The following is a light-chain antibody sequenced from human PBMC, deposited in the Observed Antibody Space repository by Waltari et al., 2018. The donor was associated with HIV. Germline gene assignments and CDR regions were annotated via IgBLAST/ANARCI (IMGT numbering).Light chain of an antibody. V-gene: IGLV2-14*01. CDR1: SSDVGDYNY. Sequence: QSALTQPASVSGSPGQSLTISCTGTSSDVGDYNYVSWYQQHPGKAPKLMISEVSNRPSGVSNRFSGSKSGNTASLTISGLQAEDEADYYCSSYTISSTLIFGGGTKLTVL. CDR2: EVS. CDR3: SSYTISSTLI. J-gene: IGLJ2*01.